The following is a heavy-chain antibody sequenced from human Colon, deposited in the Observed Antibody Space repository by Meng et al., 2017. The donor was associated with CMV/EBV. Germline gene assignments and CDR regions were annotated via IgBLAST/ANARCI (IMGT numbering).Heavy chain of an antibody. D-gene: IGHD3-22*01. V-gene: IGHV3-21*06. CDR1: CW. CDR2: ISSSSYI. CDR3: ARVRLPGAYHDSDGSPIKNWFDP. J-gene: IGHJ5*02. Sequence: CWMRWILPSPGRGLGWVSFISSSSYISYAESVKGRFTISRDSAQNLLYLEMTGLRAEDTAVYYCARVRLPGAYHDSDGSPIKNWFDPWGQGTLVTVSS.